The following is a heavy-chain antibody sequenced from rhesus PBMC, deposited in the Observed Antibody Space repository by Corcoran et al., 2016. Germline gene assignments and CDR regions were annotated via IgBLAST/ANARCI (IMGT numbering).Heavy chain of an antibody. CDR3: ARQIFWTGLDY. CDR1: GGSISGGYG. Sequence: QVQLQESGPGLVKPSETLSLTCAVSGGSISGGYGWSWIRQPPGKGLEWIGHIFGSIGSTYYNPSLKSRVTILRDTSKHQFSLKLSSVTAADTAVYYCARQIFWTGLDYWGQGVLVTVSS. D-gene: IGHD3-3*01. V-gene: IGHV4S7*01. CDR2: IFGSIGST. J-gene: IGHJ4*01.